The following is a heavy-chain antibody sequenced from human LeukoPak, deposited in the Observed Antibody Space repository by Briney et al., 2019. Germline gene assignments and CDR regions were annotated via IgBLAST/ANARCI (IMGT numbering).Heavy chain of an antibody. CDR2: IYADGYT. J-gene: IGHJ3*01. CDR3: ARDRRGEKDFDV. Sequence: GGSLRLSCAASGISVSNDNMSWVRQAPGKGLEWVSAIYADGYTRDAASVKGRFSISRHNSKNTVYLQMDNLRPEDTAVYYCARDRRGEKDFDVWGPGTMVTVSS. CDR1: GISVSNDN. V-gene: IGHV3-53*04.